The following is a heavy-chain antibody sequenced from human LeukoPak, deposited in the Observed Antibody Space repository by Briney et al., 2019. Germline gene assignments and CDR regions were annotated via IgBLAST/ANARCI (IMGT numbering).Heavy chain of an antibody. J-gene: IGHJ4*02. V-gene: IGHV3-23*01. CDR1: GFTFSSHA. Sequence: GGSLRLSCAASGFTFSSHAMSWVRQAPGKGLEWVSAISGSGGSTYYADSVKGRFTISRDNSKYTLYLQMNSLRAEDTAVYYCAKDLGVVVGFDYWGQGTLVTVSS. CDR3: AKDLGVVVGFDY. CDR2: ISGSGGST. D-gene: IGHD2-15*01.